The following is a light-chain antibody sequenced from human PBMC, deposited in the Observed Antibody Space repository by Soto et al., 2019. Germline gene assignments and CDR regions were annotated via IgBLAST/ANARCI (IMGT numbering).Light chain of an antibody. J-gene: IGKJ1*01. Sequence: EIVLTQSPGTLSLSPGERATLSCRASQSVSSSYLAWYQHKPGRAPRLLIDGTSSRATGIPDRFSGSGSGTDFTLTISRLEPEDFAVYYCQQYDIWPPTFGQGTKVDIK. CDR2: GTS. CDR1: QSVSSSY. CDR3: QQYDIWPPT. V-gene: IGKV3-20*01.